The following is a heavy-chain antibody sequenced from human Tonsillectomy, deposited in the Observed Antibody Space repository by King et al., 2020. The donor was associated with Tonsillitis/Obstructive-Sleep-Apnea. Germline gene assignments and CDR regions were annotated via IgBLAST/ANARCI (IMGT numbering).Heavy chain of an antibody. D-gene: IGHD3-22*01. CDR3: ARHYDSSGYYYYYYMDV. CDR1: GFTFDDYG. Sequence: VQLVESGGGVVRPGGSLRLSCAASGFTFDDYGMSWVRQAPGKGLEWVSGINWNGGSTGYADSVKGRFTISRDNAKNSLYLQMNSLRAEDTALYHCARHYDSSGYYYYYYMDVWGKGTTVTVSS. V-gene: IGHV3-20*01. CDR2: INWNGGST. J-gene: IGHJ6*03.